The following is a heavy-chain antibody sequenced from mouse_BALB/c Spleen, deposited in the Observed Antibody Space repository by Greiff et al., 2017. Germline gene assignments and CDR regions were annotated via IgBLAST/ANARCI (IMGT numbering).Heavy chain of an antibody. V-gene: IGHV5-17*02. CDR1: GFTFSSFG. J-gene: IGHJ4*01. Sequence: EVQGVESGGGLVQPGGSRKLSCAASGFTFSSFGMHWVRQAPEKGLEWVAYISSGSSTIYYADTVKGRFTISRDNPKNTLFLQMTSLRSEDTAMYYCASSDGWYAMDYWGQGTSVTVSS. D-gene: IGHD2-3*01. CDR2: ISSGSSTI. CDR3: ASSDGWYAMDY.